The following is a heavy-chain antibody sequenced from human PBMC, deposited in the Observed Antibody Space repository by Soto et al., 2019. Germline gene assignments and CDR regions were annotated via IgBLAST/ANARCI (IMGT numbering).Heavy chain of an antibody. J-gene: IGHJ4*02. CDR3: ARDYYVDYILDY. CDR1: GCSFSDYY. Sequence: GGSLRLSCVVSGCSFSDYYSSWCRQAPGKGLEWSSYISNTGSTKYYAHSVKGRFTISRDNTKNSLYLKMNSLRGEDTAVYYCARDYYVDYILDYWGQGTLVTVSS. CDR2: ISNTGSTK. V-gene: IGHV3-11*01. D-gene: IGHD4-17*01.